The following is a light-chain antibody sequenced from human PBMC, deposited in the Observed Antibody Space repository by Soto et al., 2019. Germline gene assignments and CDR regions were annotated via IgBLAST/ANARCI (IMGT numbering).Light chain of an antibody. J-gene: IGKJ4*01. CDR3: QQSFLTPYT. V-gene: IGKV1-39*01. Sequence: DIQMTQSPTSLSASVGDTVTITCRASQRIDKYLNWYQQKPGKAPKVLIFGASSLHTGVPSRFSGSGSGTDFTLNISSLQLEDFAIYFCQQSFLTPYTFGGGSKVQIK. CDR2: GAS. CDR1: QRIDKY.